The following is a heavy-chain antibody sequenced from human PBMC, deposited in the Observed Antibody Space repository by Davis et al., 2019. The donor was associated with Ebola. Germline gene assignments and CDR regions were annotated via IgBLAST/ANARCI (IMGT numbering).Heavy chain of an antibody. D-gene: IGHD3-22*01. V-gene: IGHV1-2*04. CDR3: ARENSSHFVDAFDV. CDR2: INCNSGAT. J-gene: IGHJ3*01. Sequence: ASVKVSCKAFGYTFTNYYIHWVRQAPGQGLEWMGWINCNSGATNYAQRFQGWVTLTRDTSIRTAYMEVSRLKSDDTAVYYCARENSSHFVDAFDVWGQGTAVTVSS. CDR1: GYTFTNYY.